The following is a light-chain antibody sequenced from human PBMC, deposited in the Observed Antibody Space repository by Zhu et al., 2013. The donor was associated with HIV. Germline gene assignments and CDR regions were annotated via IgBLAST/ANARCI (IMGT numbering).Light chain of an antibody. CDR3: QQLNSYPRGT. J-gene: IGKJ3*01. CDR2: AAS. CDR1: QGISSY. Sequence: DIQLTQSPSFLSASVGDRVTITCWASQGISSYLAWYQQKPGKAPKLLIYAASTLQSGVPSRFSGSGSGTEFTLTISSLQPEDFATYYCQQLNSYPRGTFGPGTKVDIK. V-gene: IGKV1-9*01.